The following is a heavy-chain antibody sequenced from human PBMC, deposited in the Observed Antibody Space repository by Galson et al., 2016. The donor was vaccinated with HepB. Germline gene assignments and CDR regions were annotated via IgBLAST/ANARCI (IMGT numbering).Heavy chain of an antibody. CDR3: AKVPYYYDSSDYYPDY. Sequence: SLRLSCAASGFTFSSYGMHWVRQAPGKGLEWVAVISYDGSNKYYADSVKGRFTISRDNSKNTLYLQMNSLRAEDTAVYYCAKVPYYYDSSDYYPDYWGQGTLVTVSS. V-gene: IGHV3-30*18. CDR1: GFTFSSYG. D-gene: IGHD3-22*01. J-gene: IGHJ4*02. CDR2: ISYDGSNK.